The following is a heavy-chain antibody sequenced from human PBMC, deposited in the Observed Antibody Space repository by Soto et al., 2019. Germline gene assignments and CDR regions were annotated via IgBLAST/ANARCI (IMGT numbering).Heavy chain of an antibody. V-gene: IGHV4-59*01. CDR1: GGSISSYY. D-gene: IGHD2-15*01. CDR3: ARGAYIDYGASGYYGMDF. Sequence: SETLSLTCTVSGGSISSYYWSWIRQPPGKGLEWIGYIYYSGSTNYNPSLKSRVTISVDTSKNQFSLKLSSVTAADTAVYYCARGAYIDYGASGYYGMDFWGQGTTVTVSS. CDR2: IYYSGST. J-gene: IGHJ6*02.